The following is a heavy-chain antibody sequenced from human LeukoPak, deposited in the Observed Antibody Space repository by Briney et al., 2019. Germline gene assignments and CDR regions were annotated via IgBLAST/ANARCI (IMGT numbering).Heavy chain of an antibody. CDR3: ARRPSGYSGYDRVY. J-gene: IGHJ4*02. Sequence: PGGSLRLSCAASGFTFSSYAMSWVRQAPGKGLEWVSAISGSSGSTYYADSVKGRFTISRDNSKNTLYLQMNSLRAEDTAVYYCARRPSGYSGYDRVYWGQGTLVTVSS. D-gene: IGHD5-12*01. CDR2: ISGSSGST. V-gene: IGHV3-23*01. CDR1: GFTFSSYA.